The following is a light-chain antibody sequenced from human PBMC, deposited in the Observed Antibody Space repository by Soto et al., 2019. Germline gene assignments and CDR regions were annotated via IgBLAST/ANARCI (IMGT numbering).Light chain of an antibody. CDR3: QQSYSTPFT. CDR1: QSISSY. V-gene: IGKV1-39*01. CDR2: AAS. J-gene: IGKJ3*01. Sequence: DIPMTQSPSSLSASVGDRVTITCRASQSISSYLNWYQQKPGKAPKLLIYAASSLQSGVPSSFSGSGSGTEFTLTISSLQPEDFATYYCQQSYSTPFTFGPGTKVDIK.